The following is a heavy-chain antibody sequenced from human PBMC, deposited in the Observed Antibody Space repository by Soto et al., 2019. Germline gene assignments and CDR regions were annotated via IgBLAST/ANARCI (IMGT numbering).Heavy chain of an antibody. J-gene: IGHJ5*02. CDR3: ARIFGEDYDSSGYLPWFDP. V-gene: IGHV3-48*02. Sequence: GGSLRLSCAASGFTFSSYSMNWVRQAPGKGLEWVSYSSSSSSTIYYADSVKGRFTISRDNAKNSLYLQMNSLRDEDTAVYYCARIFGEDYDSSGYLPWFDPWGQGTLVTVAS. D-gene: IGHD3-22*01. CDR2: SSSSSSTI. CDR1: GFTFSSYS.